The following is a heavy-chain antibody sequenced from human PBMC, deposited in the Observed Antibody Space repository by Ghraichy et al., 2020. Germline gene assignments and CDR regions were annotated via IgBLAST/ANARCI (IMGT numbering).Heavy chain of an antibody. CDR1: GFTFSNAW. CDR3: TTEWSYDILTGYYRFDY. CDR2: IKSKTDGGTT. V-gene: IGHV3-15*01. J-gene: IGHJ4*02. D-gene: IGHD3-9*01. Sequence: GGTLRLSCAASGFTFSNAWMSWVRQAPGKGLEWVGRIKSKTDGGTTDYAAPVKGRFTISRDDSKNTLYLQMNSLKTEDTAVYYCTTEWSYDILTGYYRFDYWGQGTLVTVSS.